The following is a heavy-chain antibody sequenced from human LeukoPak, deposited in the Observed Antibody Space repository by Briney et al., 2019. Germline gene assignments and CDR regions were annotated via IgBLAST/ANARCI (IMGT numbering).Heavy chain of an antibody. V-gene: IGHV3-20*04. D-gene: IGHD6-19*01. CDR2: INWNGGST. J-gene: IGHJ4*02. CDR3: AKGSPPRIAVAGTYADY. CDR1: GFTFDDYG. Sequence: GGSLRLSCAASGFTFDDYGMSWVRQAPGKGLEWVSGINWNGGSTGYADSVKGRFTISRDNAKNSLYLQMNSLRAEDTALYYCAKGSPPRIAVAGTYADYWGQGTLVTVSS.